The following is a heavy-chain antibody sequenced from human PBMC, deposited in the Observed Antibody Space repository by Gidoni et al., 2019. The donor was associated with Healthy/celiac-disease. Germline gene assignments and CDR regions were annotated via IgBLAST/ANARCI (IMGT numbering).Heavy chain of an antibody. D-gene: IGHD3-22*01. J-gene: IGHJ4*02. V-gene: IGHV4-39*01. Sequence: QLQLQESGPGLVKPSETLPLPCTVPGGPISSSSYYRGWIRQPPGKGLEWIGSIYYSGSTYYNPSLKSRVTISVDTSKNQFSLKLSSVTAADTAVYYCARPGNYDSSGYYYYYWGQGTLVTVSS. CDR3: ARPGNYDSSGYYYYY. CDR2: IYYSGST. CDR1: GGPISSSSYY.